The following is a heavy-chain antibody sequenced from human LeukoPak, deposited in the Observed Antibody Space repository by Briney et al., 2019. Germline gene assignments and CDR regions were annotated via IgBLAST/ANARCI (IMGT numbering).Heavy chain of an antibody. D-gene: IGHD3-22*01. CDR3: ARGSTYYYESRGPYGPNYFDY. J-gene: IGHJ4*02. CDR1: GFTFYGYG. Sequence: GVSLRLSCTAPGFTFYGYGMSWVRQAPGKGLEWVSGIKGNGGSTGYADSVKGRFTISRDSAKKSLYLQMNSLRAEDTALYYCARGSTYYYESRGPYGPNYFDYWGQGTLV. CDR2: IKGNGGST. V-gene: IGHV3-20*04.